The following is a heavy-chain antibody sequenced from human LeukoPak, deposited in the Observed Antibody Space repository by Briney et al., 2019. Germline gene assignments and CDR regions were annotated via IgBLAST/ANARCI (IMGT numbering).Heavy chain of an antibody. CDR2: IYYSGST. Sequence: PSETLSLTCTVSGGSINSYYWSWIRQPPGKGLEWIGYIYYSGSTNYNPSLKSRVTISVDTSKNQFSLKLSSVTAGDTAVYYCARGRYYYGSGSPWFDPWGQGTLVTVSS. CDR1: GGSINSYY. V-gene: IGHV4-59*12. D-gene: IGHD3-10*01. CDR3: ARGRYYYGSGSPWFDP. J-gene: IGHJ5*02.